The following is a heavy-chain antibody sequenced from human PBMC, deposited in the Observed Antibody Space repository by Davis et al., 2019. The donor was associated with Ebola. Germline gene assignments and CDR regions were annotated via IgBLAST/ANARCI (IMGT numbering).Heavy chain of an antibody. J-gene: IGHJ4*02. CDR3: ARDYYDSSGYLHYFDY. CDR1: GGSFSGYY. CDR2: IYYSGST. Sequence: MPSETLSLTCAVYGGSFSGYYWSWIRQPPGKGLEWIGSIYYSGSTYYNPSLKSRVTISVDKSKNEFSLKLRSVTAADTAVYYCARDYYDSSGYLHYFDYWGQGTLVTVSS. V-gene: IGHV4-34*01. D-gene: IGHD3-22*01.